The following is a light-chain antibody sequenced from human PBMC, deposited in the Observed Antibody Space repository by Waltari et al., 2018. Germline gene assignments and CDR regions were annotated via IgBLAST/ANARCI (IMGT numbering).Light chain of an antibody. Sequence: QSVLTQPPSVSAAPGQSVTISCTGSSSNIGAGYDASWYQQVPGRAPKLLIYKTTSRPSGVPARFFGSKAGTSASLVITGLQAEDEGHYYCQSYDSDLSRVFGGGTKVTVL. J-gene: IGLJ3*02. CDR1: SSNIGAGYD. CDR2: KTT. V-gene: IGLV1-40*01. CDR3: QSYDSDLSRV.